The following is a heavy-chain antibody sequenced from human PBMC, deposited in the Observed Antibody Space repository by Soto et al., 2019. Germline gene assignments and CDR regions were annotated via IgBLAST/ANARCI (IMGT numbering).Heavy chain of an antibody. V-gene: IGHV3-48*02. CDR3: ARDGGFCSSTSCYTPYYYYGMDV. Sequence: GGSLRLSCAASGFTFSSYSMNWVRQAPGKGLEWVSYISSSSSTIYYADSVKGRFTISRDNAKNSLYLQMNSLRDEDTAVYYCARDGGFCSSTSCYTPYYYYGMDVWGQGTTVTVSS. CDR1: GFTFSSYS. CDR2: ISSSSSTI. J-gene: IGHJ6*02. D-gene: IGHD2-2*02.